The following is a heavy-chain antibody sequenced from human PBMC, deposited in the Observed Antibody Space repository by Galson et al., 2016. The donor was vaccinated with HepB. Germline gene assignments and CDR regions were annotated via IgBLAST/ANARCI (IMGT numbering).Heavy chain of an antibody. Sequence: SLRLSCAASGFRLSSYSMNWVRQAPGKGLEWVSSISAFGTYKYYPDSVKGRFTISRDNAENSLYLQMDSLKLDDTAVYYCARDVAGNFDSWGLGTPVTVSS. J-gene: IGHJ4*02. D-gene: IGHD6-19*01. V-gene: IGHV3-21*01. CDR2: ISAFGTYK. CDR3: ARDVAGNFDS. CDR1: GFRLSSYS.